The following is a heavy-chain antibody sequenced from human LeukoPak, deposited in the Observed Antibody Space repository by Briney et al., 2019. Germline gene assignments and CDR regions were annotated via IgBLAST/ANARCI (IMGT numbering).Heavy chain of an antibody. V-gene: IGHV4-4*02. J-gene: IGHJ3*02. CDR3: ARLAGYSSSSTPFAFDI. D-gene: IGHD6-6*01. Sequence: SGTLSLTCTVSGDSINSLDLWSWVRQPPGKGLEWIGEMYLSGTTHSNPSVKSRVTISIDKSKNQFFLNLSSVTAADTVVYYCARLAGYSSSSTPFAFDIWGQGTMVTVSS. CDR1: GDSINSLDL. CDR2: MYLSGTT.